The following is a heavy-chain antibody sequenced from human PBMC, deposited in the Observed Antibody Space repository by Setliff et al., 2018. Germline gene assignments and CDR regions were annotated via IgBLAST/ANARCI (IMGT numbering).Heavy chain of an antibody. CDR3: ARGRAGHSGH. Sequence: PSETLSLTCAVSGGSVTSHYWSWIRQHPGKGLEWIGYIYYSGSTSYYNPSLKSRVTISVDTSKNQFSLKLSSVTAADTAVYYCARGRAGHSGHWGQGTLVTVSS. CDR2: IYYSGSTS. V-gene: IGHV4-59*06. J-gene: IGHJ4*02. D-gene: IGHD6-19*01. CDR1: GGSVTSHY.